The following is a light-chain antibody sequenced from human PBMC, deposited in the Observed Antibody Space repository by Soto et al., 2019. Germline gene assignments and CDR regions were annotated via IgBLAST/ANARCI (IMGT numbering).Light chain of an antibody. Sequence: TVITQSPANLPVSPGERATLSGRASQGVRSNLAWYQQKPGQAPRLLIYGASTRATGVPARFSGSGSGTEFTLTINSLQSEDFALYYCQEYDNWPLWTFGQGTKVDIK. CDR3: QEYDNWPLWT. J-gene: IGKJ1*01. CDR2: GAS. V-gene: IGKV3-15*01. CDR1: QGVRSN.